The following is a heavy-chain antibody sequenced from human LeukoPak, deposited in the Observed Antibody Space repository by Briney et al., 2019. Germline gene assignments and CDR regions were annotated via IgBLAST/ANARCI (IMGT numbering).Heavy chain of an antibody. J-gene: IGHJ4*02. Sequence: SETLSLTCTVSGGSISSGGYYWSWIRQHPGKGLEWIGYIYYSGSTYYNPSLKSRVTISVDTSKNQFSLKLSSVTAADTAVYYCARALLWTPDAEGYFDYWGQGTLVTVSS. D-gene: IGHD1-1*01. CDR3: ARALLWTPDAEGYFDY. CDR2: IYYSGST. V-gene: IGHV4-31*03. CDR1: GGSISSGGYY.